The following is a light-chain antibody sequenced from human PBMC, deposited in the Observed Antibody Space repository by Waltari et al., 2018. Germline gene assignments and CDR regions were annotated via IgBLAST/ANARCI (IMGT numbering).Light chain of an antibody. Sequence: SYDLTQPPSVSVSPRQTARITCSGDAFPKPYFYWYQQRPGPAPVMLIRKDTERPAGTPERFSGSSSGTTVTLTITGVLAEDEADYYCQSADNTGAWVFGGGTTLTVL. CDR2: KDT. J-gene: IGLJ3*02. V-gene: IGLV3-25*03. CDR3: QSADNTGAWV. CDR1: AFPKPY.